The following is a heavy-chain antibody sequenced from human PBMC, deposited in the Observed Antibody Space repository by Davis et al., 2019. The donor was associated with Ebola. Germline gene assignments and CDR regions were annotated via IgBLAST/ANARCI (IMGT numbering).Heavy chain of an antibody. CDR1: SGSISSHY. Sequence: PSETLSLTCTVSSGSISSHYWSWIRQPPGEGLEWIGFVYYSGNSNYNPSLKSRVTISVDSSKNQFSLKMNSVTPADTAIYYCARHLGTSGYYDAFDIWGQGTMVTVSS. CDR2: VYYSGNS. CDR3: ARHLGTSGYYDAFDI. V-gene: IGHV4-59*11. J-gene: IGHJ3*02. D-gene: IGHD3-3*01.